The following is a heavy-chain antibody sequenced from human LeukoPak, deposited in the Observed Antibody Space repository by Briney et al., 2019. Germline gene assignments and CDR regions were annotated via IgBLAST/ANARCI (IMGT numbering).Heavy chain of an antibody. CDR3: ARVLAYCGGDCYSAPDY. CDR2: INHSGST. J-gene: IGHJ4*02. V-gene: IGHV4-34*01. CDR1: GGPFSGYY. D-gene: IGHD2-21*02. Sequence: SETLSLTCAVYGGPFSGYYWSWIRQPPGKGLEWIGEINHSGSTNYNPSLKSRVTISVDTSKNQFSLKLSSVTAADTAVYYCARVLAYCGGDCYSAPDYWGQGTLVTVSS.